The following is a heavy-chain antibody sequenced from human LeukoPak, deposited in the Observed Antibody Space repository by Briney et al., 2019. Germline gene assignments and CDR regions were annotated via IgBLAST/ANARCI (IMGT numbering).Heavy chain of an antibody. D-gene: IGHD5-12*01. CDR3: ARGDGYDRRSFDY. CDR1: GFTFSDHY. CDR2: TRDKGNSYTT. V-gene: IGHV3-72*01. Sequence: PGGSLRLSCAASGFTFSDHYMDWVRQAPGKGLEVVGRTRDKGNSYTTEYAASVKCRFTISRDASKTSLYLQMNSLKTEDTAVYYCARGDGYDRRSFDYWGQGTLVTVSS. J-gene: IGHJ4*02.